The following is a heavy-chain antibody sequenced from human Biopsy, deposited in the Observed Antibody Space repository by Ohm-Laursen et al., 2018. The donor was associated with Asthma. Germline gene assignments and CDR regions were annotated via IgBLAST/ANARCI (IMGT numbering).Heavy chain of an antibody. D-gene: IGHD3-22*01. V-gene: IGHV4-39*01. J-gene: IGHJ4*02. CDR3: VRHQYSSSWSTFDY. CDR1: GGSITSSSYY. Sequence: SETLSLTRPVSGGSITSSSYYWGWIRQPPGKGMEWIGSMYHSGSPYYHPSLKSRATISVDTSKNQLSLKMSSVTAADTAVYFCVRHQYSSSWSTFDYWGQGALVTVSS. CDR2: MYHSGSP.